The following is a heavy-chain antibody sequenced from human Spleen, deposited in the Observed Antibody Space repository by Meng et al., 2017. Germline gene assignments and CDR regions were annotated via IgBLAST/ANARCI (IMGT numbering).Heavy chain of an antibody. Sequence: GESLKISCAASGFTFSNAWMSWVRQAPKKGPEWVSAISGNGGSIFYADSVKGRFTISRDNSKNTLSLQMNSLRAEDTAVYYCAKAAQVGAAIDYWGQGTLVTVSS. D-gene: IGHD1-26*01. V-gene: IGHV3-23*01. CDR1: GFTFSNAW. CDR3: AKAAQVGAAIDY. J-gene: IGHJ4*02. CDR2: ISGNGGSI.